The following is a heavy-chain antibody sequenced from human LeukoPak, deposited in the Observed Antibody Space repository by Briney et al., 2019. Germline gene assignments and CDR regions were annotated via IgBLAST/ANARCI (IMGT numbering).Heavy chain of an antibody. Sequence: SQTLSLTCTVSGGSISSGDYYWSWIRQPPGKGLEWIGYIYYSGSTYYNPSLKSRVTISVDTSKNQFSLKLSSVTAADTAVYYCARGFLEWGDNWFDPWGQGTLVTVSS. CDR2: IYYSGST. J-gene: IGHJ5*02. CDR3: ARGFLEWGDNWFDP. V-gene: IGHV4-30-4*01. D-gene: IGHD3-3*01. CDR1: GGSISSGDYY.